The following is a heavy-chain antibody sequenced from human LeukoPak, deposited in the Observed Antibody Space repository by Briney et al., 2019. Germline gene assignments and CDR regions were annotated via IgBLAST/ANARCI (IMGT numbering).Heavy chain of an antibody. CDR2: ISIDSSYI. D-gene: IGHD6-19*01. Sequence: GGPLRLSCGASGFTFSSYSMNWLPHAPGKALECVSYISIDSSYIYYADSVKGRFTISRDNSKNSLYLQMNSLRAEDTAVYYCARHRYSSGRYSDYWGQGTLVTVSS. J-gene: IGHJ4*02. CDR1: GFTFSSYS. V-gene: IGHV3-21*01. CDR3: ARHRYSSGRYSDY.